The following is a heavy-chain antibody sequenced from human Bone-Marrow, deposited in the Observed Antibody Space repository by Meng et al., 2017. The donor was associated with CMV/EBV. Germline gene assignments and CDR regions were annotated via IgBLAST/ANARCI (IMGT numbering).Heavy chain of an antibody. V-gene: IGHV3-23*01. J-gene: IGHJ4*02. D-gene: IGHD6-19*01. Sequence: GESLKISCAASGFTFSSYGMHWVRQAPGKGLEWVSSINNSGGSTYYADSVKGRFTISRDNSKNTLYLQMNSLRAEDTAVYYCAKDTIPLGAVAATLGYWGQGTLVTFYS. CDR3: AKDTIPLGAVAATLGY. CDR2: INNSGGST. CDR1: GFTFSSYG.